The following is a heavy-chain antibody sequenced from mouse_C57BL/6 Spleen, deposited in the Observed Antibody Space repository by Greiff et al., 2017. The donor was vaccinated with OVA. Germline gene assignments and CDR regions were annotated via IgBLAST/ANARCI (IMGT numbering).Heavy chain of an antibody. V-gene: IGHV5-4*03. CDR1: GFTFSSYA. J-gene: IGHJ4*01. Sequence: DVMLVESGGGLVKPGGSLKLSCAASGFTFSSYAMSWVRQTPEKRLEWVATISDGGSYTYYPDNVKGRFTISRDNAKNNLYLQMSHLKSEDTAMYYCARVYGKYDAMDYWGQGTSVTVSS. CDR3: ARVYGKYDAMDY. CDR2: ISDGGSYT. D-gene: IGHD2-1*01.